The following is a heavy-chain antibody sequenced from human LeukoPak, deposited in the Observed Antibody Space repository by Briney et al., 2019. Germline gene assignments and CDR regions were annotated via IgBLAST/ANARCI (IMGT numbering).Heavy chain of an antibody. D-gene: IGHD3-22*01. Sequence: ASVKVSCKASGYTFTSYDINWVRQATGQGLEWMGWMNPNSGNPGYAQKFQGKVTMTRNTSISTAYMELSSLRSEDTAVYYCARGGSGYYYWDYWGQGTLVTVSS. CDR2: MNPNSGNP. CDR1: GYTFTSYD. CDR3: ARGGSGYYYWDY. V-gene: IGHV1-8*01. J-gene: IGHJ4*02.